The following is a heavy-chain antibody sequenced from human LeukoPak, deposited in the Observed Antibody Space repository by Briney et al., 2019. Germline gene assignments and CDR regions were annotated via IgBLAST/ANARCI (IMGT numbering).Heavy chain of an antibody. J-gene: IGHJ4*02. CDR3: ARGSDDSSGYYYFLDY. Sequence: SETLSLTCTVSGGSISSGGYYWRWIRQHPGKGLEWLGYIYYSGSTYYNPSLKSRVTISVDTSKNQFSLKLSSVTAADTAVYYCARGSDDSSGYYYFLDYWGQGTLVTVSS. D-gene: IGHD3-22*01. CDR2: IYYSGST. CDR1: GGSISSGGYY. V-gene: IGHV4-31*03.